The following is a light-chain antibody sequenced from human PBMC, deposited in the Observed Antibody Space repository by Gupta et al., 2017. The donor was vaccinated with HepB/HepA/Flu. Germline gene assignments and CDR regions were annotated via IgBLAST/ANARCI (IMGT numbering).Light chain of an antibody. V-gene: IGKV3-11*01. Sequence: ENVLTQSPDTMSLSPGESATLSCRASQSVNGYLAWYQQKPGQAPRLLIYDASKRATGIPARFSGSGSGTDFTLTISSLEPEDFAVYYCQQRDSWPGTFGQGTKLEIK. J-gene: IGKJ2*01. CDR2: DAS. CDR3: QQRDSWPGT. CDR1: QSVNGY.